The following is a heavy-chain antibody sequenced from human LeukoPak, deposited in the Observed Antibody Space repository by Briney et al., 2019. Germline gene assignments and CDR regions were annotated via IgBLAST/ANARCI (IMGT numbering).Heavy chain of an antibody. CDR1: GFTFSSYA. J-gene: IGHJ5*02. V-gene: IGHV3-23*01. CDR2: ISGSGGST. CDR3: PKTSYDILTGLRPFDP. D-gene: IGHD3-9*01. Sequence: GGSLRLSCAASGFTFSSYAMSWVRQAPGKGLELVSAISGSGGSTYYADSVKGRFTISRDNSKNTLYLQMNSLRAEDTVLYYWPKTSYDILTGLRPFDPWGQGTLVTASS.